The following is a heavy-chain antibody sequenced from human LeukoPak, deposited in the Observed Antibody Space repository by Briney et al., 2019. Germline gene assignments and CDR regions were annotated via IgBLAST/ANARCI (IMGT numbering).Heavy chain of an antibody. Sequence: GESLKISCKGSGYSFTNNWIGWVRQMSGKGLEWMGVIYPGDSDTRYSPSFQGQVTMSADKSNNTAYLQWSSLKASDTAMYYCARRDRYSGYDWGQGTLVTVSS. CDR1: GYSFTNNW. V-gene: IGHV5-51*01. J-gene: IGHJ4*02. CDR2: IYPGDSDT. D-gene: IGHD5-12*01. CDR3: ARRDRYSGYD.